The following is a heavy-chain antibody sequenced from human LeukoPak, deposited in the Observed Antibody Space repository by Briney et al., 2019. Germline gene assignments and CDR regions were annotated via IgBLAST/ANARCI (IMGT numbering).Heavy chain of an antibody. D-gene: IGHD4-23*01. V-gene: IGHV4-34*01. CDR2: VTHSGST. CDR1: GGSFSGYY. J-gene: IGHJ4*02. Sequence: PSETLSLTCGVYGGSFSGYYWTWIRQPPGKGLEWIGEVTHSGSTNYNPSLKSRVTISIDTSKNQFSLNLKYVTAADTAVYYCARDIYGGFDYWGQGTLVTVSS. CDR3: ARDIYGGFDY.